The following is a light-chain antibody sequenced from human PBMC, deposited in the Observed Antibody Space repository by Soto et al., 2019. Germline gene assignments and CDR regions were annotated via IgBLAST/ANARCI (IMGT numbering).Light chain of an antibody. CDR2: ENN. V-gene: IGLV1-40*01. Sequence: QPVLTQPPSVSEAPGQRVTISCTGSSSNIGAGYEAHWYQQVPGTAPKLLIYENNNRPSGVPDRFSGSKSGTSASLAITGLQAEDEAEYYCQSYDSSLSGYVFGTATKITVL. J-gene: IGLJ1*01. CDR1: SSNIGAGYE. CDR3: QSYDSSLSGYV.